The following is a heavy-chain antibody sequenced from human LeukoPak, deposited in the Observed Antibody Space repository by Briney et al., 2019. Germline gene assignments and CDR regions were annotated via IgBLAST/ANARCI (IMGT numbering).Heavy chain of an antibody. Sequence: APVKVSCKASGYTFTSYGISWVRQAPGQGLEWMGWISAYNGNTNYAQKLQGRVTMTTDTSTSTAYMELRSLRSDDTAVYYCARAYPSLYCSGGSCYGNWFDPWGQGTLVTVSS. CDR2: ISAYNGNT. D-gene: IGHD2-15*01. J-gene: IGHJ5*02. CDR3: ARAYPSLYCSGGSCYGNWFDP. V-gene: IGHV1-18*01. CDR1: GYTFTSYG.